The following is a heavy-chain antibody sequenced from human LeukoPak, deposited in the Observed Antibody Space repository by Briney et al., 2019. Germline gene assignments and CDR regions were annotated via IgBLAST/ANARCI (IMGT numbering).Heavy chain of an antibody. D-gene: IGHD1-20*01. CDR2: ITGSGGST. CDR3: ANYNWAFDS. J-gene: IGHJ4*02. Sequence: GGSLRLSCAASGFSFSSYVMSWVRQAPGKGLEWVSAITGSGGSTNYADSVKGRFTISRDNSKNTLYLQMNSLRAEDTAVYFCANYNWAFDSWGQGTLVSVSS. V-gene: IGHV3-23*01. CDR1: GFSFSSYV.